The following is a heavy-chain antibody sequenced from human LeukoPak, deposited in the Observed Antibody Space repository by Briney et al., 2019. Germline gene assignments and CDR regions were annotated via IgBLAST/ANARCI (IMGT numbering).Heavy chain of an antibody. Sequence: SETLSLTCAVYGGSFSGYYWSWIRQPPGKGLEWIGEINHSGSTNYNPSLKSRVTVSVDTSKNQFSLKLSSVTAADTAVCYCAREAPRYCSSTRCYVVDYWGQGTLVTVSS. CDR2: INHSGST. J-gene: IGHJ4*02. D-gene: IGHD2-2*01. V-gene: IGHV4-34*01. CDR1: GGSFSGYY. CDR3: AREAPRYCSSTRCYVVDY.